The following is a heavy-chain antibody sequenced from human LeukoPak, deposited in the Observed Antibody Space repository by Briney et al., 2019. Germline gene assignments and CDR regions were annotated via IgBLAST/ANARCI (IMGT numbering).Heavy chain of an antibody. CDR1: GFTFSSYG. D-gene: IGHD3-22*01. CDR2: IRYDGSNK. J-gene: IGHJ4*02. Sequence: GGSLRLSCAASGFTFSSYGMHWVRQAPGKGLEWVAFIRYDGSNKYYADSVKGRFTISRDNSKNTLYLQMNSLRAEDTAVYYCVHYYDSSGYYYFHYWGQGTLVTVSS. V-gene: IGHV3-30*02. CDR3: VHYYDSSGYYYFHY.